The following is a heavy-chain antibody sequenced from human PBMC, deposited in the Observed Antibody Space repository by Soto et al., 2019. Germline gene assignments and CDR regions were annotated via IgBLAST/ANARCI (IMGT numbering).Heavy chain of an antibody. V-gene: IGHV3-73*02. CDR2: IRSKANNYAK. D-gene: IGHD3-3*01. CDR3: TRIFGDECYYFDL. J-gene: IGHJ2*01. CDR1: GFTFSGSA. Sequence: EVQLVESGGGLVQPGGSLKLSCAASGFTFSGSAMHWVRQASGKGLEWVGRIRSKANNYAKAYAASVKGRFTISRDNSKNTAYLQTDSLKTEDTAVYYCTRIFGDECYYFDLWGRGTLVTVSS.